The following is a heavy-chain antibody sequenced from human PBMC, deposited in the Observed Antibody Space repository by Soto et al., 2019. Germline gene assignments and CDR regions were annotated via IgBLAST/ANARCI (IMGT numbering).Heavy chain of an antibody. CDR2: INHSGST. CDR1: GGSFSGYY. CDR3: ARGKIAAS. J-gene: IGHJ5*02. Sequence: PSETLSLTCAVYGGSFSGYYWSWIRQPPGKGLEWIGEINHSGSTNYNPSLKSRVTISVDTSKNQFSLKLSSVTAADTAVYYCARGKIAASWGQGTPVTVSS. V-gene: IGHV4-34*01. D-gene: IGHD6-13*01.